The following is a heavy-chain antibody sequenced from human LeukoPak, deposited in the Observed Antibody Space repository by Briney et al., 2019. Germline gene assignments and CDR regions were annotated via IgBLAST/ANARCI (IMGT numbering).Heavy chain of an antibody. CDR1: GFTFSNAW. D-gene: IGHD3-22*01. Sequence: GGVLGLSRAGPGFTFSNAWMSWGRPAPGEGPEWVGRIKSKTDGGTTDYAAPVKGRFTISRDDSKNTLYLQMNSLKTEDTAVYYCTTDSSGYYYYWGQGTLVTVSS. V-gene: IGHV3-15*01. CDR2: IKSKTDGGTT. J-gene: IGHJ4*02. CDR3: TTDSSGYYYY.